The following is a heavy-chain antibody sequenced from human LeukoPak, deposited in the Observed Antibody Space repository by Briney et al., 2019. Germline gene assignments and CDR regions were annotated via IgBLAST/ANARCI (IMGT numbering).Heavy chain of an antibody. J-gene: IGHJ4*02. D-gene: IGHD3-22*01. CDR1: GYSFTSYW. V-gene: IGHV5-51*01. Sequence: KGGESLKISCKGSGYSFTSYWIGWVRQMPGKGLEWMGIIYPGDSDTGYSPSFQGQVTISADKSISTAYLQWSSLKASDTAIYYCTRLSGGYYDSSGYYYFDYWGQGTLVTVSS. CDR2: IYPGDSDT. CDR3: TRLSGGYYDSSGYYYFDY.